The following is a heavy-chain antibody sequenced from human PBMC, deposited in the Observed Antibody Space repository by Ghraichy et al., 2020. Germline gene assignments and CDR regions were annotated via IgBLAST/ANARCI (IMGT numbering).Heavy chain of an antibody. J-gene: IGHJ4*02. CDR3: ARGKDGYKQCFDY. CDR1: GYTFTSYG. D-gene: IGHD5-24*01. V-gene: IGHV1-18*04. CDR2: ISSYNGNT. Sequence: ASVKVSCKASGYTFTSYGISWVRQAPGQGLEWMGWISSYNGNTNYAQNIQGRVTMTTDTSTRTAYMELRSLRSDDTAVYYCARGKDGYKQCFDYWGQGTLGTVSS.